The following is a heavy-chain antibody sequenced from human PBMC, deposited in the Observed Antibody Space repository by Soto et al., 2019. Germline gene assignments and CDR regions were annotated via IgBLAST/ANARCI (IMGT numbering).Heavy chain of an antibody. CDR1: GFTFSSYA. Sequence: PGGSLRLSCAASGFTFSSYAMSWVRQAPGKGLEWVSAISGSGGSTYYADSVKGRFTISRDNSKNTLYLQMNSLRAEDTAVYYCAMGEGITGTFDYWGQGTLVTVSS. CDR3: AMGEGITGTFDY. V-gene: IGHV3-23*01. D-gene: IGHD1-7*01. CDR2: ISGSGGST. J-gene: IGHJ4*02.